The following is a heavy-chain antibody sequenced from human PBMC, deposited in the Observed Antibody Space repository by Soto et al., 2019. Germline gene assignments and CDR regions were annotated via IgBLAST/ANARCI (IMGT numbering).Heavy chain of an antibody. J-gene: IGHJ6*02. Sequence: ASVKVSCKASGYTFTSYAMHWVRLAPGQRLEWMGWINAGNGNTKYSQKFQGRVTIHPDTSKNQISLQLNSVTPEDTAVYYCARAIIGRTDVMDVWGQGTTVTVSS. CDR2: INAGNGNT. V-gene: IGHV1-3*01. CDR1: GYTFTSYA. CDR3: ARAIIGRTDVMDV. D-gene: IGHD1-20*01.